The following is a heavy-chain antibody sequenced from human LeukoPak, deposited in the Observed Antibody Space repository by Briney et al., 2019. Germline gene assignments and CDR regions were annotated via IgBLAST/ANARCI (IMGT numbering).Heavy chain of an antibody. D-gene: IGHD3-10*01. CDR1: GFTFSGFS. CDR2: IKQDGSER. Sequence: GGSLRLSCAASGFTFSGFSMSWVRQSPTKGLEWVANIKQDGSERYYADSVKGRFTISRDNSKNTLYLQMNSLRAEDTAVYYCAKDLWFGEFDYWGQGTLVTVSS. J-gene: IGHJ4*02. CDR3: AKDLWFGEFDY. V-gene: IGHV3-7*03.